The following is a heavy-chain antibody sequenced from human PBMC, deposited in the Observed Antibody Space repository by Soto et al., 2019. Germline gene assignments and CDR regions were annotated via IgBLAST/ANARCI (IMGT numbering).Heavy chain of an antibody. CDR2: ISSSSSYI. CDR1: GFTFSSYS. CDR3: ARAEALVWDTAMVIEPYYMDV. Sequence: GGSLRLSCAASGFTFSSYSMNWVRQAPGKGLEWVSSISSSSSYIYYADSVKGRFTISRDNAKNSLYLQMNSLRAEDTAVYYCARAEALVWDTAMVIEPYYMDVWGKGTTVTVSS. V-gene: IGHV3-21*01. D-gene: IGHD5-18*01. J-gene: IGHJ6*03.